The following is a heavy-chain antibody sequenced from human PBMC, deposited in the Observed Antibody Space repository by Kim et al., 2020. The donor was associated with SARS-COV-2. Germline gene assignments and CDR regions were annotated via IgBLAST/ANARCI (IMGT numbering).Heavy chain of an antibody. J-gene: IGHJ4*02. CDR1: GFTFSSYG. Sequence: GGSLRLSCAASGFTFSSYGMHWVRQAPGKGLEWVAVISYDGSNKYYADSVKGRFTISRDNSKNTLYLQMNSLRAEDTAVYYCAKDVGASSSSDYWGQGTLVTVSS. CDR2: ISYDGSNK. V-gene: IGHV3-30*18. CDR3: AKDVGASSSSDY. D-gene: IGHD6-6*01.